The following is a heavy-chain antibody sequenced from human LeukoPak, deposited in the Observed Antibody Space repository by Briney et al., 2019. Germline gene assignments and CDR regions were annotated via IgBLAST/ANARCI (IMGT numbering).Heavy chain of an antibody. Sequence: GGSLRLSCVASGFTVSTTYMGWVRQAPGKGLEWVSVIYSGGTTYYADSVKGRFTFSRDNSKNTLYLQMNSLRAEDTAVYYCAKESVADYWGQGTLVTVSS. D-gene: IGHD6-19*01. V-gene: IGHV3-53*01. CDR3: AKESVADY. CDR1: GFTVSTTY. J-gene: IGHJ4*02. CDR2: IYSGGTT.